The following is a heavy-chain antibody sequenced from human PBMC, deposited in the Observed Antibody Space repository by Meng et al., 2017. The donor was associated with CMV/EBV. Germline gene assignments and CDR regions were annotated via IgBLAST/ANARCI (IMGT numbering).Heavy chain of an antibody. Sequence: GESLKISCVASGFTFSTYAMSWARQAPGKGLEWVSGISDSGGSTYYADSAKGRFTISRDNSKNTLYLQMNNLRIEDTAVYYAYCSSTNCPSKVWGQGTLVTVSS. CDR3: YCSSTNCPSKV. J-gene: IGHJ4*02. CDR1: GFTFSTYA. CDR2: ISDSGGST. V-gene: IGHV3-23*01. D-gene: IGHD2-2*01.